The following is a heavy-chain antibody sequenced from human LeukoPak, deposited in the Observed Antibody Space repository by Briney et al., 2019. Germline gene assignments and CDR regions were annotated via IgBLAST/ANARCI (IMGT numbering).Heavy chain of an antibody. Sequence: PGGSLRLSCAASGFTFSSYGMHWVRQARGKGLEWVAVIWYDGSNKYYADSVKGRFTISRDNSKNTLYLQMNSLRAEDTAVYYCARVDNSYSSGWTFDYWGQGTLVTVSS. CDR3: ARVDNSYSSGWTFDY. V-gene: IGHV3-33*01. J-gene: IGHJ4*02. CDR2: IWYDGSNK. CDR1: GFTFSSYG. D-gene: IGHD6-19*01.